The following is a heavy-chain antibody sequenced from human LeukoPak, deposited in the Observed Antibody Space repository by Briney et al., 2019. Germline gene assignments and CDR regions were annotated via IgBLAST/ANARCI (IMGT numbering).Heavy chain of an antibody. CDR1: GGSISSYY. CDR3: ARGLRDIVATPYYFDY. CDR2: IYYSGST. Sequence: PETLSLTCTVSGGSISSYYWSWIRQPPGKGLEWIGYIYYSGSTNYNPSLKSRVTISVDTSKNQFSLKLSSVTAADTAVYYCARGLRDIVATPYYFDYWGQGTLVTVSS. V-gene: IGHV4-59*01. J-gene: IGHJ4*02. D-gene: IGHD5-12*01.